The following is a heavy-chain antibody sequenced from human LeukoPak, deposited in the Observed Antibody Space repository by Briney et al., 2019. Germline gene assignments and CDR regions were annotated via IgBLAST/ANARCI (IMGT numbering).Heavy chain of an antibody. CDR1: GYTFTGYY. V-gene: IGHV1-2*02. CDR3: ARVRPSSSWYGWFDP. D-gene: IGHD6-13*01. CDR2: INPNSGGT. J-gene: IGHJ5*02. Sequence: ASVKVSCKASGYTFTGYYMHWVRQAPGQGLEWMGWINPNSGGTNYAQKFQGRVTMTRDTSISTAYMELSRLRSDDTAMYYCARVRPSSSWYGWFDPWGQGTLVTVSS.